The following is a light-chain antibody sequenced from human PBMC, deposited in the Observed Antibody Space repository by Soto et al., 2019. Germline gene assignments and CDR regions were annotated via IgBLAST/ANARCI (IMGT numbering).Light chain of an antibody. CDR2: GHS. CDR1: SSNIGAGYD. V-gene: IGLV1-40*01. Sequence: QYVLTQPPSVSGAPGQRVTISCTGSSSNIGAGYDVHWYQQLPGTAPKLLIYGHSNRPSGVPDRFSGSKSGTSASLAITGLQAEDEADYYCQSFDSSLSGSVFGGGTQLTVL. CDR3: QSFDSSLSGSV. J-gene: IGLJ2*01.